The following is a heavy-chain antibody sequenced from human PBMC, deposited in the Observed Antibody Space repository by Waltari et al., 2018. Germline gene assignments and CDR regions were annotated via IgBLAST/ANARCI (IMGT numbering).Heavy chain of an antibody. Sequence: QVQLVESGGGVVQPGRSLRLSCAASGFTFSSYGMTWVRQDPGKGLEWVAVIWYDGSNKYYADSVKGRFTISRDNSKNTLYLQMNSLRAEDTAVYYCARDLLYYYDSSGYPLDYWGQGTLVTVSS. D-gene: IGHD3-22*01. CDR2: IWYDGSNK. CDR1: GFTFSSYG. J-gene: IGHJ4*02. CDR3: ARDLLYYYDSSGYPLDY. V-gene: IGHV3-33*01.